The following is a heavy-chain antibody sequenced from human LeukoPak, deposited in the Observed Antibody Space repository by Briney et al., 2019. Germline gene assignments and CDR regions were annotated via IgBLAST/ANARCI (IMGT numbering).Heavy chain of an antibody. CDR2: TYYRFKWYD. J-gene: IGHJ5*02. CDR1: GDSVSSNSAA. Sequence: SQTLSLTCAISGDSVSSNSAAWNWIRQSPSRGLEWLGRTYYRFKWYDDYAVSVKSRITINPDTSKNQFSLHLNSVTPEDTAVYYCARDRTTRGWFDPWGQGTLVTVSS. D-gene: IGHD4-17*01. V-gene: IGHV6-1*01. CDR3: ARDRTTRGWFDP.